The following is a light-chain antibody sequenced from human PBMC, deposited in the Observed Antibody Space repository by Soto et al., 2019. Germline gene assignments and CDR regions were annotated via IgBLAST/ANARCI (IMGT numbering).Light chain of an antibody. J-gene: IGKJ1*01. CDR3: QQYNSYSRT. Sequence: DIQMTQSPSTLSASVGDRITITCRASQSIIRWLAWYQQKPGKAPKLLMYRASTLESGVPSRFSGSGSGTEFTLTISSLQPDDFATYYCQQYNSYSRTFGQGTKVDIK. CDR1: QSIIRW. V-gene: IGKV1-5*03. CDR2: RAS.